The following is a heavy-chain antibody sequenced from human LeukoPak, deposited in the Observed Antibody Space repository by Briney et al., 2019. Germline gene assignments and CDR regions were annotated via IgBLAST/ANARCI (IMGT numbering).Heavy chain of an antibody. CDR1: GFTFSTHA. CDR2: ISASGGDT. Sequence: GGSLRLSCAASGFTFSTHAMGWVRQAPGKGLEWVSTISASGGDTYYADSVKGRFTISRDNSKNTLYLQMNTLRAEDTALYYCAARPPIAVAGPFGYWGQGTLVTVSS. J-gene: IGHJ4*02. V-gene: IGHV3-23*01. D-gene: IGHD6-19*01. CDR3: AARPPIAVAGPFGY.